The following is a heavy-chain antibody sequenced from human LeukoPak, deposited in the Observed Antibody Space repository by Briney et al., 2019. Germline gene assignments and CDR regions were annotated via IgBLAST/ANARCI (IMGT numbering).Heavy chain of an antibody. V-gene: IGHV5-51*01. CDR1: GDSFTIYW. J-gene: IGHJ4*02. D-gene: IGHD4-17*01. CDR2: IYPGDSDT. CDR3: ARQGDYEAAFDY. Sequence: KVGESLKISCKVSGDSFTIYWIGWVRQMPGKGLEWMGIIYPGDSDTRYSPSFQGQVTISADKSITTAYLQWSSLRASDTAMYYCARQGDYEAAFDYWGQGTLVTVSS.